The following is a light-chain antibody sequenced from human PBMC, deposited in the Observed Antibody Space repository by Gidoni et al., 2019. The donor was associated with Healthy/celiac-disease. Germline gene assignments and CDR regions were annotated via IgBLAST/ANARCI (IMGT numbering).Light chain of an antibody. CDR2: AAS. J-gene: IGKJ2*01. CDR3: QQSYSTPPYT. V-gene: IGKV1-39*01. Sequence: DIQMTQSPSYLSASVGDRVTITCRASQSMSSYLNWYQQKPGKDPKLLIYAASSLQSGVPSRFSGSGSGTDFTLTISSLQPEDFATYYCQQSYSTPPYTFGQGTKLEIK. CDR1: QSMSSY.